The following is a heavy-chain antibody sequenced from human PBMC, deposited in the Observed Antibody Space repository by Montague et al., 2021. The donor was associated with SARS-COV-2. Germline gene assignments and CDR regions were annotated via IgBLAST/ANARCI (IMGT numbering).Heavy chain of an antibody. CDR2: IYNSGST. J-gene: IGHJ4*02. CDR1: GGSISGYY. CDR3: VRDQGRTNWNYPDY. D-gene: IGHD1-20*01. V-gene: IGHV4-4*07. Sequence: SETLSLTCAVSGGSISGYYWSWFRQSAGKGLEWIGSIYNSGSTSYNPSLKSRVTMSVDTSTNQFSLKLSSVTAADTAVYYCVRDQGRTNWNYPDYWGQGTLVTVSS.